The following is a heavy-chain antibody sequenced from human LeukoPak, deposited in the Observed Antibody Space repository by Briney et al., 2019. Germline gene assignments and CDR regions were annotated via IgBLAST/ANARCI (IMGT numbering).Heavy chain of an antibody. CDR3: ARDVGGAGSY. CDR2: IDTDGRTT. Sequence: AGSLRLACAVYAPTFSSYWMHWVRQPPGKGLGWVSRIDTDGRTTSYADSVKGRLSIPRDNVKDTLYLQMNSLRAGDTAVYSCARDVGGAGSYWGQGTLVTVSS. CDR1: APTFSSYW. D-gene: IGHD3-10*01. V-gene: IGHV3-74*01. J-gene: IGHJ4*02.